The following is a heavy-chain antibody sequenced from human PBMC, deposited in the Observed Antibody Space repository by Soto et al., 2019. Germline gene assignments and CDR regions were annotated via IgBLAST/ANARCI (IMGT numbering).Heavy chain of an antibody. V-gene: IGHV3-23*01. D-gene: IGHD3-22*01. CDR2: ITGSDGRT. J-gene: IGHJ4*02. CDR1: EFTFSNYA. Sequence: VQVLESGGGLVQPGGSLRLSCAASEFTFSNYAMTWVSQAPGKGLEWVSLITGSDGRTYYADSVKGRFTISRDNSKNTLFLQMNSLRAEDTAVYYCAKATYDTTFYTSSFDSWGQGTLVTVSS. CDR3: AKATYDTTFYTSSFDS.